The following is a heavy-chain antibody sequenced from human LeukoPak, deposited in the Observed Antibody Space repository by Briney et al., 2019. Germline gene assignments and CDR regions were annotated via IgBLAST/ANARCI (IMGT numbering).Heavy chain of an antibody. CDR1: GFTFSSYA. D-gene: IGHD6-13*01. CDR2: IIGSGGST. CDR3: AKERAAGGVGHFDY. V-gene: IGHV3-23*01. Sequence: PGGSLRLSCAASGFTFSSYAMSWVRQAPGKGLEWVSAIIGSGGSTHYADSVKGRFTISRDNPKNTRYLQMNSLRAEDTAVYYCAKERAAGGVGHFDYWGEGTLVTVS. J-gene: IGHJ4*02.